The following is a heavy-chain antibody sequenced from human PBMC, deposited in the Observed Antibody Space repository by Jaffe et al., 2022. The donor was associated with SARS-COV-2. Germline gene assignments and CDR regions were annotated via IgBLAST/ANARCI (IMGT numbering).Heavy chain of an antibody. CDR2: ISSDGSNT. Sequence: QVRLVESGGGVVQPGRSLRLSCAASGFTFTTYTIHWVRQAPAKGLEWVAVISSDGSNTFYADSVKGRFTISRDNSKDMVYLQINSLRAEDTAVYYCARDFWEWPEGFDYWGQGTVVTVSS. CDR3: ARDFWEWPEGFDY. CDR1: GFTFTTYT. D-gene: IGHD3-10*01. V-gene: IGHV3-30*14. J-gene: IGHJ4*02.